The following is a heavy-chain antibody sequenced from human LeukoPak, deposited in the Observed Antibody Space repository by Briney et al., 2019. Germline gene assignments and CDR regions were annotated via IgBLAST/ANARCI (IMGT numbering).Heavy chain of an antibody. CDR1: RFIFSGYS. Sequence: GGSLRLSCADSRFIFSGYSMNWVRQAPGKGLEWVSYISESSSHTYYAASVKGRFTISRDNAKNSLYLQMNSLRAEDTGIYYCARDRAPKARIGGMDVWGQGTTVIVSS. CDR2: ISESSSHT. V-gene: IGHV3-21*06. CDR3: ARDRAPKARIGGMDV. J-gene: IGHJ6*02. D-gene: IGHD5-24*01.